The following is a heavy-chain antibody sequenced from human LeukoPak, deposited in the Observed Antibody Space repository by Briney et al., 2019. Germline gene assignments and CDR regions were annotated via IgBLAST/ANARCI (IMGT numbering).Heavy chain of an antibody. CDR2: ISYDGSNK. D-gene: IGHD5-18*01. V-gene: IGHV3-30*04. CDR1: GFTFSSYA. J-gene: IGHJ4*02. CDR3: ARRTAMVSLDY. Sequence: GGSLRLSCAASGFTFSSYAMHWVRQAPGKGLEWVAVISYDGSNKYYADSVKGRFTISRDNSKNTLYLQMNSLRAEDTAVYYCARRTAMVSLDYWGRGTLVTVSS.